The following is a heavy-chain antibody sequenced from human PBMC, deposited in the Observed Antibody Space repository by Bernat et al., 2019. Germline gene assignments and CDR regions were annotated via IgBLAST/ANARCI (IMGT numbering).Heavy chain of an antibody. CDR2: IKNKGYSYTT. CDR1: GFIFSDPY. CDR3: TRSHRGWFDH. V-gene: IGHV3-72*01. J-gene: IGHJ5*02. Sequence: EVQLVESGGGLVQPGGSLRLSCAASGFIFSDPYMDWVRQAPGKGLEWVARIKNKGYSYTTDYAESVNGSFTITSNDSKNSLYLQMSTLQAEDAALYYCTRSHRGWFDHWGQGTLVTVSS.